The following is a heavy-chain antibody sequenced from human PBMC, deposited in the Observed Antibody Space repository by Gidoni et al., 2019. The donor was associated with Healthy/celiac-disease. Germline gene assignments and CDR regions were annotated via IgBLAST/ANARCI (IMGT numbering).Heavy chain of an antibody. CDR2: INPNSGGT. Sequence: QVQLVQSGAEVKKPGASVKVSCKASGSTFTGYYMHWVRQAPGQGLEWMGWINPNSGGTNYAQKFQGRVTMTRDTSISTAYMELSRLRSDDTAVYYCARDGYCSSTSCYGWFDPWGQGTLVTVSS. V-gene: IGHV1-2*02. CDR1: GSTFTGYY. D-gene: IGHD2-2*03. J-gene: IGHJ5*02. CDR3: ARDGYCSSTSCYGWFDP.